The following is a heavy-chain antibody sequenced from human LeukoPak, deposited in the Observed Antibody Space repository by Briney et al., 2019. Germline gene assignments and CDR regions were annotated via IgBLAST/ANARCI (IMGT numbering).Heavy chain of an antibody. CDR1: GFTFSSYG. D-gene: IGHD2-2*01. CDR3: ARDRVYCSSTSCYGGAFDI. Sequence: GGSLRLSCAASGFTFSSYGMSWVRQAPGKGLEWVSAISGSGGSTYYADSVKGRFTISRDNAKNSLYLQMNSLRAEDTAVYYCARDRVYCSSTSCYGGAFDIWGQGTMVTVSS. J-gene: IGHJ3*02. CDR2: ISGSGGST. V-gene: IGHV3-23*01.